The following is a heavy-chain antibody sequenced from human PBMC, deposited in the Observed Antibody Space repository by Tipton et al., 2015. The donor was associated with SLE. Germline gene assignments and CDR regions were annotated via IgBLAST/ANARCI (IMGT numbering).Heavy chain of an antibody. Sequence: TLSLTCAVSGYSISSGYYWGWIRQPPGKGLEWIGSIYHSGSTYYNPSLKSRVTISVDTSKNQFSLKLSSVTAADTAVYYCARDSGRRIYGDYGEGWFDPWGQGTLVTVSS. J-gene: IGHJ5*02. D-gene: IGHD4-17*01. V-gene: IGHV4-38-2*02. CDR1: GYSISSGYY. CDR2: IYHSGST. CDR3: ARDSGRRIYGDYGEGWFDP.